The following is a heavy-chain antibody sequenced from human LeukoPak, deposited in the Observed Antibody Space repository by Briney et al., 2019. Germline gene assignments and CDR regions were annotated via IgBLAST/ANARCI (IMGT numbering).Heavy chain of an antibody. J-gene: IGHJ4*02. D-gene: IGHD2-21*02. V-gene: IGHV3-33*01. CDR1: VFTFNRFG. CDR2: IWYDGSNK. Sequence: GGCLRLSCATSVFTFNRFGMHWVRQAPGKGREWVAVIWYDGSNKDYADSVKGRFTISRDNSKNTLYLQMSGLRAEDTAVYYCATSAHIEVGTAPPPDYWGQGTLATVTS. CDR3: ATSAHIEVGTAPPPDY.